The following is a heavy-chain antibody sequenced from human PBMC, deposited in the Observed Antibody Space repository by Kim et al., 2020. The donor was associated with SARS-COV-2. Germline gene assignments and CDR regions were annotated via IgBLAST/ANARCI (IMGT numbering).Heavy chain of an antibody. D-gene: IGHD6-19*01. CDR1: GGSFSISSTY. CDR3: AGHQRYSCGWYVAFYYYYMDV. V-gene: IGHV4-39*01. J-gene: IGHJ6*03. Sequence: SETLSLTCTVSGGSFSISSTYWGWIRQPPGKGREWFGTAYYIGNTYYTPSPKSRVTISEDTSKNQFPLKLGPVTAADTAVYYCAGHQRYSCGWYVAFYYYYMDVWGKGTTVTVSS. CDR2: AYYIGNT.